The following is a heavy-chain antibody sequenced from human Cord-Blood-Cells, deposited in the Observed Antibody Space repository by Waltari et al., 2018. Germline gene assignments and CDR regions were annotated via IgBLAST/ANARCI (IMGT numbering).Heavy chain of an antibody. D-gene: IGHD6-6*01. CDR1: GGSFSGYY. Sequence: QVQLQQWGAGLLKPSETLSLTCAVYGGSFSGYYWSWIRQPPGKGLEWIGEINHSGSTNYNPSLKSRVTISVDTSKNQFSLKLGSVTAADTAVYYCARGRIAALFDYWGQGTLVTVSS. CDR2: INHSGST. V-gene: IGHV4-34*01. CDR3: ARGRIAALFDY. J-gene: IGHJ4*02.